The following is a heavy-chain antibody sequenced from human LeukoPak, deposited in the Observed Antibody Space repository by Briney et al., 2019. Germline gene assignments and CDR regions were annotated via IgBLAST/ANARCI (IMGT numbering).Heavy chain of an antibody. V-gene: IGHV3-23*01. CDR2: LSDSGGST. D-gene: IGHD3-9*01. CDR3: AKADGLRYFDWLWVDF. Sequence: GGSLRLSCAASGFTFSSYAMAWVRQAPGKGLEWVSSLSDSGGSTFYADPVIGRFTISRDNSKNMLYLQMNTLRVEDTAVYYCAKADGLRYFDWLWVDFWGQGTLVTVSS. J-gene: IGHJ4*02. CDR1: GFTFSSYA.